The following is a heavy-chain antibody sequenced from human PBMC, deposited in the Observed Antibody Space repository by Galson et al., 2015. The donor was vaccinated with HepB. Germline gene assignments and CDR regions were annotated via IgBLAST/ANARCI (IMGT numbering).Heavy chain of an antibody. CDR3: ARERGSIFSQLFYFDY. V-gene: IGHV3-48*04. CDR1: GFTFSSYG. Sequence: SLRLSCAASGFTFSSYGMSWVRQAPGKGLEWLSYICSSSSTTIYYADAVKGRFTISRDNAKSSLYLQMNSLRAEDTAVYYCARERGSIFSQLFYFDYWGQGALVTVSS. CDR2: ICSSSSTTI. D-gene: IGHD3-9*01. J-gene: IGHJ4*02.